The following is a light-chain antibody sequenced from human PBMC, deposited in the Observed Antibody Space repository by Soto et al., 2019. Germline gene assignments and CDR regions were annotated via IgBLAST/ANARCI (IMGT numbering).Light chain of an antibody. CDR1: SSDVGDYNY. J-gene: IGLJ3*02. CDR2: DVT. CDR3: CSYAGTYTFAV. Sequence: QSALTQPRSVSASPGQSVTISCTGTSSDVGDYNYVSWYQHHPGKAPKLMIFDVTKRPSGVPDRFSGSKSGNTASLTISGLQAEDEADYYCCSYAGTYTFAVFGGGTKLPS. V-gene: IGLV2-11*01.